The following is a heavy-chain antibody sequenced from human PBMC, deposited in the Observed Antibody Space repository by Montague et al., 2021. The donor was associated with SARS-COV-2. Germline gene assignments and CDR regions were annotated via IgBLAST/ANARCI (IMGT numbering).Heavy chain of an antibody. D-gene: IGHD6-19*01. Sequence: SLRLSGAASGFAFNNFAMTWVRQAPGKGLEWVSSIFGSAAGTYYADSVKGRFTISRDNSKNTLYLQMNSLKGEDTAKYYCAKQPGAGAVVYWYFDLWGRGTVVSVSA. CDR1: GFAFNNFA. V-gene: IGHV3-23*01. J-gene: IGHJ2*01. CDR2: IFGSAAGT. CDR3: AKQPGAGAVVYWYFDL.